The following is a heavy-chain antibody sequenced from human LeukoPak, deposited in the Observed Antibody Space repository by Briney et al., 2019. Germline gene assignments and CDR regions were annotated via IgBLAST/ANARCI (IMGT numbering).Heavy chain of an antibody. CDR3: ATWGYYDSSGYSPDFDY. CDR1: GFTFCSYE. J-gene: IGHJ4*02. D-gene: IGHD3-22*01. V-gene: IGHV3-48*03. Sequence: PGGSLRLSCAASGFTFCSYEMNRVRQAPGKGLEWVSYISSSGSTIYYADSVKGRFTISRDNAKNSLYLQMNSLRAEDTAVYYCATWGYYDSSGYSPDFDYWGQGTLVTVSS. CDR2: ISSSGSTI.